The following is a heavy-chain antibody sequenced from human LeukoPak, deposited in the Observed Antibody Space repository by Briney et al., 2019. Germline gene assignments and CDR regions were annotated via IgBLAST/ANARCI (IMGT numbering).Heavy chain of an antibody. Sequence: TGGSLRLSCAASGFTFTYYAMHWVRRAPGKGLEWVSVVSNDGSNQDYTDSVKGRFIISRDDSKSTVYLQMNSLRVDDTAMYYCARGPDPVVRGPRRAFDLWGQGTMVTVSS. V-gene: IGHV3-30-3*01. CDR1: GFTFTYYA. CDR2: VSNDGSNQ. CDR3: ARGPDPVVRGPRRAFDL. D-gene: IGHD3-10*01. J-gene: IGHJ3*01.